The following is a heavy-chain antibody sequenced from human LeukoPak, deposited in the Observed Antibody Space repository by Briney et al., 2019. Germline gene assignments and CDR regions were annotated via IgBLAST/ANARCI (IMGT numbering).Heavy chain of an antibody. D-gene: IGHD1-26*01. J-gene: IGHJ4*02. CDR2: ISSSSSYI. CDR3: ARDWEVGATKDFGY. CDR1: GFTFSSYS. Sequence: PGRSLRLSCAASGFTFSSYSMNWVRQAPGKGLEWVSSISSSSSYIYYADSVKGRFTISRDNAKNSLYLQMNSLRAEDTAVYYCARDWEVGATKDFGYWGQGTLVTVSS. V-gene: IGHV3-21*01.